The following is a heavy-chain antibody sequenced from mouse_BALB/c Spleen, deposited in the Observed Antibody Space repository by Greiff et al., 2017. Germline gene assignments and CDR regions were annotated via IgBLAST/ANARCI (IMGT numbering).Heavy chain of an antibody. Sequence: QVQLQQSGPGLVAPSQSLSITCTVSGFSLTGYGVNWVRQPPGKGLEWLGMIWGDGSTDYNSALKSRLSISKDNSKSQVFLKMNSLQTDDTARYYCARDRIYDGYYGAMDYWGQGTSVTVSS. D-gene: IGHD2-3*01. CDR1: GFSLTGYG. V-gene: IGHV2-6-7*01. J-gene: IGHJ4*01. CDR2: IWGDGST. CDR3: ARDRIYDGYYGAMDY.